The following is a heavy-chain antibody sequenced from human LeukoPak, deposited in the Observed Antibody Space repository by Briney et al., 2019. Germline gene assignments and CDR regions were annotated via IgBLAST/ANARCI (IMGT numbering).Heavy chain of an antibody. V-gene: IGHV1-24*01. J-gene: IGHJ4*02. CDR1: GYTFTSYD. D-gene: IGHD1-14*01. CDR3: ATDPNRPSLVN. Sequence: ASVKVSCKASGYTFTSYDINWVRQATGQGLEWMGGFDPEDGETIYAQKFQGRVTMTEDTSTDAAYMELSSLRSEDTAVYYCATDPNRPSLVNWGQGTLVTVSS. CDR2: FDPEDGET.